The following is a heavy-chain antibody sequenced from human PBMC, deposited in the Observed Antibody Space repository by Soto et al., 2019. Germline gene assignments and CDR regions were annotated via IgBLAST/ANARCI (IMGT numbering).Heavy chain of an antibody. J-gene: IGHJ6*02. D-gene: IGHD6-19*01. CDR3: AICKAVPHYYGMDV. CDR2: MYYSGST. Sequence: SETLSLTCSVSRYSSSSYSWSWIRQPPGKGLEWIAPMYYSGSTNYNPSLESRVTASVDTSKNEVSLRLSSVTAADTAVYYCAICKAVPHYYGMDVWGPGTTVT. CDR1: RYSSSSYS. V-gene: IGHV4-59*01.